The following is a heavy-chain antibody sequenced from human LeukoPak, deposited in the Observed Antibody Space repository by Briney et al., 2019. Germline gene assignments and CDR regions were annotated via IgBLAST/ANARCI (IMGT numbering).Heavy chain of an antibody. V-gene: IGHV3-30*04. J-gene: IGHJ4*02. CDR3: AKDLDEYYDILTGYYTGTGFDY. CDR2: ISYDGSNK. CDR1: GFTFSSYA. D-gene: IGHD3-9*01. Sequence: GGSLRLSCAASGFTFSSYAMHWVRQAPGKGLEWVAVISYDGSNKYYADSVKGRFTISRDNSKNTLYLQMNSLRAEDTAVYYCAKDLDEYYDILTGYYTGTGFDYWGQGTLVTVSS.